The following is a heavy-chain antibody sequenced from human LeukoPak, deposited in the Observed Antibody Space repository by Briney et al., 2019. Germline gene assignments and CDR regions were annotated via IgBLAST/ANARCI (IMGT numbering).Heavy chain of an antibody. D-gene: IGHD6-13*01. CDR3: VRNIREYRTTWYDWFDP. Sequence: SETLSLTCAVYGGSLSGYYWSWIRQPPGKGLEWIGEINDSGSTDYNPSLKSRVTISVDTSKNQFSLKLSSVNAADTAIYYCVRNIREYRTTWYDWFDPWGRGTLVTVSS. CDR1: GGSLSGYY. V-gene: IGHV4-34*01. J-gene: IGHJ5*02. CDR2: INDSGST.